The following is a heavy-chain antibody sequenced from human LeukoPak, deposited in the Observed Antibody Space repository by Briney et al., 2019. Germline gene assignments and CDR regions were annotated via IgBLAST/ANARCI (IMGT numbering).Heavy chain of an antibody. J-gene: IGHJ4*02. CDR3: ARPYDSSGYFRY. D-gene: IGHD3-22*01. V-gene: IGHV3-48*03. Sequence: GGSLRLSCAASGFTFSSYEMNWVRQAPGKGLEWVSYISSSGSTIYYADSVKGRFTIPRDNAKNSLYLQMNSLRAEDTAVYYCARPYDSSGYFRYWGQGTLVTVSS. CDR1: GFTFSSYE. CDR2: ISSSGSTI.